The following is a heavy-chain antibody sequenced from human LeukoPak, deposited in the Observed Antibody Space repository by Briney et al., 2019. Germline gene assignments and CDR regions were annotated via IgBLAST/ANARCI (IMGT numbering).Heavy chain of an antibody. D-gene: IGHD2-21*02. V-gene: IGHV3-23*01. CDR3: VREDTPATANY. CDR2: ASSSGGST. CDR1: GFTFSGYA. J-gene: IGHJ4*02. Sequence: GGSLRLSCAASGFTFSGYAMAWVRQAPGKGLEWVSVASSSGGSTYYADSVKGRFTISRDNSKNTLDLQMNSLRAEDTAVYYCVREDTPATANYWGQGTLVTISS.